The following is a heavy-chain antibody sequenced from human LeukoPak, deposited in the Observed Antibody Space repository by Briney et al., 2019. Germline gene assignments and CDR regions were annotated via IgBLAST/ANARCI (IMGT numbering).Heavy chain of an antibody. Sequence: GGSLRLSCAASGFTFSAYAMNWVRQAPGKGLEWVSAISSTGDYIFYADSVKGRFTISRDNSKNTLYLQMNSLRAEDTGVYYCARWTYRYEVWGQGTLVTVSS. J-gene: IGHJ4*02. CDR2: ISSTGDYI. D-gene: IGHD3-16*02. CDR1: GFTFSAYA. V-gene: IGHV3-23*01. CDR3: ARWTYRYEV.